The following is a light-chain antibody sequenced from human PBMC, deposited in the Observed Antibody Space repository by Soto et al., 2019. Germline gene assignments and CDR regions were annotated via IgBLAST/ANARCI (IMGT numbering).Light chain of an antibody. CDR1: TSDVGGYNY. V-gene: IGLV2-11*01. CDR2: DVS. J-gene: IGLJ3*02. Sequence: QSALNQPRSVSASPGQSVTISCTGTTSDVGGYNYVSWYQQHPGQAPKLMIYDVSKRPSGVPDRFSGSKSGNTASLTISGLQAEDEADYYCCSYAGSYTWVFGGGTKLTVL. CDR3: CSYAGSYTWV.